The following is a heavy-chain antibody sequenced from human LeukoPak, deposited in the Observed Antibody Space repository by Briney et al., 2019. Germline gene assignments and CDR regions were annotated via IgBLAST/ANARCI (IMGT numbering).Heavy chain of an antibody. CDR1: GYTFTCYY. Sequence: ASVKVSCKASGYTFTCYYMHWVRQAPGQGLEWMGWINPNSGGTNYAQKFQGRVTMTRDTSISTAYMELSRLRSDDTAVYYCARYYDILTGTLNYYYYMDVWGKGTTVTVSS. V-gene: IGHV1-2*02. CDR3: ARYYDILTGTLNYYYYMDV. CDR2: INPNSGGT. J-gene: IGHJ6*03. D-gene: IGHD3-9*01.